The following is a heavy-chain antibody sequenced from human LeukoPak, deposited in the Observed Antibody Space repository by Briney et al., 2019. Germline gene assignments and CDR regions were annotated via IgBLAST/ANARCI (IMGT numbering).Heavy chain of an antibody. D-gene: IGHD3-16*01. CDR2: IYYSGST. Sequence: SETLSLTCTVSGGSISSYYWSWIRQPPGKGLQWIGYIYYSGSTNYNPSLKSRVTISVDTSKNQFSLKLSSVTAADTAVYYCARVGRYGSNLEYFDYWGQGTLVTVSS. CDR3: ARVGRYGSNLEYFDY. CDR1: GGSISSYY. J-gene: IGHJ4*02. V-gene: IGHV4-59*01.